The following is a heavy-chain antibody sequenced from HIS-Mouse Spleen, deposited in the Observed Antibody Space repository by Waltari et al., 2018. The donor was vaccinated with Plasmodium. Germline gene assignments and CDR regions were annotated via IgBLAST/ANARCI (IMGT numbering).Heavy chain of an antibody. V-gene: IGHV3-7*01. J-gene: IGHJ2*01. CDR1: GFTFSGYW. D-gene: IGHD6-13*01. Sequence: EVQLVESGGGLVQPGGSLRLSCAASGFTFSGYWMSWVRQAPGNGLEWVANIKQDGSEKYYVDSVKCRFTISGDNAKNSLYLQMNSLRAEDTAVYYCASSWYWYFDLWGRGTLVTVSS. CDR2: IKQDGSEK. CDR3: ASSWYWYFDL.